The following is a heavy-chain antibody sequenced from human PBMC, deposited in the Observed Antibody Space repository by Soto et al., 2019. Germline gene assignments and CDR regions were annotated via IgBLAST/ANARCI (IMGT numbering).Heavy chain of an antibody. Sequence: SETLSLTCTVSGASINSYYWSWIRQPPGKGLEWIGYIYYRGSTNYNPSLKSRVTISLDTSKNRFSLKLSSVTAADTAVYFCASALLDYGDPLNYHLDHWGQGALVTVSS. V-gene: IGHV4-59*01. J-gene: IGHJ4*02. CDR2: IYYRGST. CDR1: GASINSYY. D-gene: IGHD4-17*01. CDR3: ASALLDYGDPLNYHLDH.